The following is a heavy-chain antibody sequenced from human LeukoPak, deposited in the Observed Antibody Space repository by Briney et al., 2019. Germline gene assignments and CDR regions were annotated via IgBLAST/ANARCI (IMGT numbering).Heavy chain of an antibody. Sequence: GGSLRLSCAASGFTFSSHAMGWVRQAPGKGLEWVSSITGSGGSTYYGDSVKGRFTISRDNSKNTLYLQMNSLRAEDTAVYYCAKGGGSPANYYYYGMDVWGQGTTVTVSS. D-gene: IGHD2-2*01. V-gene: IGHV3-23*01. CDR2: ITGSGGST. CDR3: AKGGGSPANYYYYGMDV. CDR1: GFTFSSHA. J-gene: IGHJ6*02.